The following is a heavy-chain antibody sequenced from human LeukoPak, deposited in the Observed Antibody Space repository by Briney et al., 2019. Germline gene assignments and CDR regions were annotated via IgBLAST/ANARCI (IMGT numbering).Heavy chain of an antibody. CDR1: GFTFSSYW. V-gene: IGHV3-74*01. CDR3: AKDGIGSSGYYVY. CDR2: INTDGSST. J-gene: IGHJ4*02. Sequence: GGSLRLSCAASGFTFSSYWMHWVRQAPGKGLVWVSRINTDGSSTSYADSVKGRFTISRDNAKNTLYLQMNSLRAEDTAVYYCAKDGIGSSGYYVYWGQGTLVTVSS. D-gene: IGHD3-22*01.